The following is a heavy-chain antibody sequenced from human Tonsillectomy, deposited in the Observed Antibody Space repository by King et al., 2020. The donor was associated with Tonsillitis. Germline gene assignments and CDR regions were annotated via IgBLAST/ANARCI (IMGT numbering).Heavy chain of an antibody. CDR2: ISWDGIRT. D-gene: IGHD3-9*01. J-gene: IGHJ4*02. CDR1: GFKFDDYA. CDR3: SKGGSIQYFDREDQ. Sequence: VQLVESGGGLAQPGRSLRLSCAASGFKFDDYAMQWVRQAPGKGLEWVSGISWDGIRTGYADSVKGRFTISRDNTKNSLSLEMHSLRVEDTALYFCSKGGSIQYFDREDQWGQGTLVTVSS. V-gene: IGHV3-9*01.